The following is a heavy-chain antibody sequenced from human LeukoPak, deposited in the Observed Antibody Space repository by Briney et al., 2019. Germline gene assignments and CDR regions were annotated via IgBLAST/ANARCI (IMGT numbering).Heavy chain of an antibody. CDR2: IYHSGST. CDR3: ARVLRYCSGGNCYSGGLGYMDV. D-gene: IGHD2-15*01. CDR1: GYSISSGYY. J-gene: IGHJ6*03. V-gene: IGHV4-38-2*02. Sequence: SETLSLTCSVSGYSISSGYYWGWIRQPPGKGLEWIGSIYHSGSTYYNPSLKSRVTISVDTSKSQFSLKLSSVTAADTAVYYCARVLRYCSGGNCYSGGLGYMDVWGKGTTVTISS.